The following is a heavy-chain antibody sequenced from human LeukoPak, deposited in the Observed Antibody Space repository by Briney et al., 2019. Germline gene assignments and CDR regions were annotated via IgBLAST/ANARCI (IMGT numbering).Heavy chain of an antibody. V-gene: IGHV3-23*01. J-gene: IGHJ3*02. Sequence: GGSLRLSCAASGFTFTSYAMSWVRQAPGKGLEWVSAITGTGGSTYYAASVKGRFTVSRDNSKNTLYLQMSSLRAEDTAMYYCAKVRDTRDWYTDAFDIWGQGTRVTVSS. CDR2: ITGTGGST. CDR3: AKVRDTRDWYTDAFDI. CDR1: GFTFTSYA. D-gene: IGHD3/OR15-3a*01.